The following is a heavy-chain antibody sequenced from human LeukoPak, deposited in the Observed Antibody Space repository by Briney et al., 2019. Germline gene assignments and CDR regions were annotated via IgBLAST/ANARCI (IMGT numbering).Heavy chain of an antibody. J-gene: IGHJ5*02. V-gene: IGHV7-4-1*02. CDR2: INTKTGNP. D-gene: IGHD3-16*01. Sequence: ASVKVSCKASGYTFTGYYMHWVRQAPGHGLEWMGWINTKTGNPTYAQGFTGRFVFSLDTSVSTAYLQINNLRIEDTAVYYCARISGDFGHLGDPWGQGTLVTVSS. CDR3: ARISGDFGHLGDP. CDR1: GYTFTGYY.